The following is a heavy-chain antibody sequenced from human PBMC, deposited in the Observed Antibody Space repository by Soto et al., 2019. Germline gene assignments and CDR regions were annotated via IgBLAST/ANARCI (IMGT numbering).Heavy chain of an antibody. CDR3: VIVVYGGKFY. J-gene: IGHJ4*02. CDR2: IKSDGRTT. CDR1: GFTFSTYW. V-gene: IGHV3-74*01. D-gene: IGHD4-17*01. Sequence: EVQLVESGGGLAQPGGSLRLSCAASGFTFSTYWMNWVRQAPGKGLVCVSRIKSDGRTTSYADSVKGRCTISRDNAKNASDLQTNRRRGEDLAMDYWVIVVYGGKFYWGQGTLVTVSS.